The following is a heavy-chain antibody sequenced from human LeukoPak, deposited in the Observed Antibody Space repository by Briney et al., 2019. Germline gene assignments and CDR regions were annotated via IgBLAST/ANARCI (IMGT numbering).Heavy chain of an antibody. CDR3: AKDLVTAIRNYNYGMDV. J-gene: IGHJ6*02. CDR1: GFTFSSYG. V-gene: IGHV3-30*18. D-gene: IGHD2-21*02. Sequence: GGSLRLSCAASGFTFSSYGMHWVRQAPGKGLEWVAVISYDGSNKYYADSVKGRFTISRDNSKNTLYLQMNSLRAEDTAVYYCAKDLVTAIRNYNYGMDVWGQGTTVTVSS. CDR2: ISYDGSNK.